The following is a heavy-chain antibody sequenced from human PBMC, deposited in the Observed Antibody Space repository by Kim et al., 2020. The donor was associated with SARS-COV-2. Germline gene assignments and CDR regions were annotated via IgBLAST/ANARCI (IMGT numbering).Heavy chain of an antibody. Sequence: GESLKISCQASGYSFPTYWIAWVRQMPGKGLEWMGIINPVDSETRYSPSFQGQVTMSVDTSINSAYLQWSSLKASDTAIYYCARGTVYSTHWVWFAPRGQ. V-gene: IGHV5-51*01. D-gene: IGHD6-13*01. CDR3: ARGTVYSTHWVWFAP. J-gene: IGHJ5*02. CDR2: INPVDSET. CDR1: GYSFPTYW.